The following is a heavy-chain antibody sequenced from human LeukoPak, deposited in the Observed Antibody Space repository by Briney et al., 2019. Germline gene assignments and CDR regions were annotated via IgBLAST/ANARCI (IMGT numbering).Heavy chain of an antibody. Sequence: GGSLRLSCAVSGFTVSSYGMHWVRQAPGKGLEWVAYLGFDGNNKYYAESVKGRFTISRDNSKSTLYLQMNSLRAEDTAVYYCAKSDVGTHNWFDPWGQGTLVTVSS. CDR2: LGFDGNNK. J-gene: IGHJ5*02. V-gene: IGHV3-30*02. CDR1: GFTVSSYG. D-gene: IGHD1-7*01. CDR3: AKSDVGTHNWFDP.